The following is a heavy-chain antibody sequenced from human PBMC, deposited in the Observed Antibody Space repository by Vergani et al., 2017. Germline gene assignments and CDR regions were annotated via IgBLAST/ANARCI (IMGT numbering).Heavy chain of an antibody. V-gene: IGHV4-4*03. CDR3: ATIGYRRWGYYFDY. Sequence: QVQLQESGPGLVKPPGTLSLTCAVSGDSISSNNCWTWVRQPPGKGLEWIGEICHTEDTKYSLSLKRRVTVSVDESRNLFSLRLNSVTAADTAVYYCATIGYRRWGYYFDYWGQGILVTVSS. CDR2: ICHTEDT. J-gene: IGHJ4*02. D-gene: IGHD2-2*02. CDR1: GDSISSNNC.